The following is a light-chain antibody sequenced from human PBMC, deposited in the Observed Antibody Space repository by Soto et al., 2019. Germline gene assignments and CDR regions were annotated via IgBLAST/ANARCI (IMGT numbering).Light chain of an antibody. V-gene: IGKV1-5*01. CDR1: QSINRG. CDR2: DVS. CDR3: QQYNRYSPT. J-gene: IGKJ1*01. Sequence: DIQMTQSPSTLSASVGDRVTITCRASQSINRGLAWYQQKPGKAPKVLIYDVSSLQSGVPPRFSGSGSGTDFTLTISSLQPDYFATYFCQQYNRYSPTFGQGTKVEIK.